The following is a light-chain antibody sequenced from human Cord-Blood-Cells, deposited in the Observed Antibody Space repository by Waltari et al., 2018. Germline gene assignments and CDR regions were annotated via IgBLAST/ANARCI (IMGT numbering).Light chain of an antibody. J-gene: IGKJ4*01. V-gene: IGKV1-5*03. CDR1: QSISSW. Sequence: DIQMTQSPSTLSASVGDRVTITFRACQSISSWLAWYQQKPGKAPKLLIYKASSLESGVPSRFSGSGSGTEFTLTISSLQPDDFATYYCQQYNSYSLTFGGGTKVEIK. CDR2: KAS. CDR3: QQYNSYSLT.